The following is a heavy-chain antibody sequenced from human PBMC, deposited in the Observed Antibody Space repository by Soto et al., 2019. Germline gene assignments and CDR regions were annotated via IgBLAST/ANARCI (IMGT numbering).Heavy chain of an antibody. V-gene: IGHV1-69*13. D-gene: IGHD2-2*01. J-gene: IGHJ4*02. CDR1: GGTFSSYA. Sequence: ASVKVSCKASGGTFSSYAISWVRQAPGQGLEWMGGIIPIFGTANYAQKFQGRVTITADESTSTAYMELSSLRSEDTAVYYCARLYDCSSTSCPLVYYFDYWGQGTLVTVSS. CDR2: IIPIFGTA. CDR3: ARLYDCSSTSCPLVYYFDY.